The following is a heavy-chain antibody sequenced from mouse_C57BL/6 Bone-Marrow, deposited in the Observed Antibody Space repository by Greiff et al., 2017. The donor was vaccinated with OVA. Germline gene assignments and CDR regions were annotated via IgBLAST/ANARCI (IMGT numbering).Heavy chain of an antibody. CDR1: GYTFTEYT. D-gene: IGHD1-1*01. Sequence: QVQLKESGAELVKPGASVKLSCKASGYTFTEYTIHWVKQRSGQGLEWIGWFYPGSGSIKYNEKFKDKATLTADKSSSTVYMELSRLTSEDSAVYFCARHARHYYGSSPYYFDYWGQGTTLTVSS. J-gene: IGHJ2*01. CDR3: ARHARHYYGSSPYYFDY. V-gene: IGHV1-62-2*01. CDR2: FYPGSGSI.